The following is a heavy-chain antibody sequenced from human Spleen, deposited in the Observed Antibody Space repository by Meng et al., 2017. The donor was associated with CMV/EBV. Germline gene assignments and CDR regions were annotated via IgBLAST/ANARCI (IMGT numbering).Heavy chain of an antibody. V-gene: IGHV3-30-3*01. CDR2: IAYDGFTK. Sequence: GESLKISCVASGFTFSTYSMQWVRQAPGRGLEWAAVIAYDGFTKYFADSVKGRFTISRDNSKNTVFLQMNSLRPEDTAFYYCARGVGGGSSSFDYWGQGRLVTVSS. CDR1: GFTFSTYS. CDR3: ARGVGGGSSSFDY. J-gene: IGHJ4*02. D-gene: IGHD1-26*01.